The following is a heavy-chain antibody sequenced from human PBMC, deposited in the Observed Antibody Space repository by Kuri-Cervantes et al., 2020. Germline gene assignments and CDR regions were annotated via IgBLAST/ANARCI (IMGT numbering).Heavy chain of an antibody. CDR2: IWYDGSNK. CDR1: GFTFSSSA. Sequence: GESLKISCAASGFTFSSSAIHWVRQAPGRGLEWVAVIWYDGSNKYYADSVKGRFTISRDNSKNTLYLQMNSLRAEDTAVYYCAKDRVGGYSSGLDYWGQGTLVTVSS. J-gene: IGHJ4*02. D-gene: IGHD6-19*01. V-gene: IGHV3-30*02. CDR3: AKDRVGGYSSGLDY.